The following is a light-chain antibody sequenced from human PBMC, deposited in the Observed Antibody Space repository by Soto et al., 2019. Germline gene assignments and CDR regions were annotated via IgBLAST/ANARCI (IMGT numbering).Light chain of an antibody. Sequence: DIQMTQSPSSLSASVGDRVTITCRASQSISSYLHWYQQKPGKAPKLLIYAASSLQSGVPSRFSGSGSGTYLTLTISSLQPEEFATYYWQRSFSTPLTFGGGTKVEIK. CDR3: QRSFSTPLT. CDR1: QSISSY. J-gene: IGKJ4*01. CDR2: AAS. V-gene: IGKV1-39*01.